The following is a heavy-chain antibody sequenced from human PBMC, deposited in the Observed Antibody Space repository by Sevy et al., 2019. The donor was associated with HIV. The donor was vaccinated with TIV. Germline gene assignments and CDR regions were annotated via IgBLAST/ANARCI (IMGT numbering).Heavy chain of an antibody. CDR2: ISYDGSNK. CDR3: ARVKLPTHIVVVTAIPNWFDP. Sequence: GGSLRISCAASGFTFSSYAMHWVRQAPGKGLEWVAVISYDGSNKYYADSVKGRFTISRDNSKNTLYLQMNSLRAEDTAVYYCARVKLPTHIVVVTAIPNWFDPWGQGTLVTVSS. D-gene: IGHD2-21*02. J-gene: IGHJ5*02. V-gene: IGHV3-30-3*01. CDR1: GFTFSSYA.